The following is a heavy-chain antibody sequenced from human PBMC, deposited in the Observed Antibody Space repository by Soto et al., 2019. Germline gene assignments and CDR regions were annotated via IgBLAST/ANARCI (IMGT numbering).Heavy chain of an antibody. J-gene: IGHJ3*02. Sequence: SETLSLTCTVSGGSISSGDYYWSWIRQPPGKGLEWIGYIYYSGSTYYNPSLKSRVTISVDTSKNQLSLKLSSVTAADTAVYYCARDPRPYSILLGYEGAFDIWGQGTMVTVSS. D-gene: IGHD3-10*01. CDR2: IYYSGST. CDR3: ARDPRPYSILLGYEGAFDI. CDR1: GGSISSGDYY. V-gene: IGHV4-30-4*01.